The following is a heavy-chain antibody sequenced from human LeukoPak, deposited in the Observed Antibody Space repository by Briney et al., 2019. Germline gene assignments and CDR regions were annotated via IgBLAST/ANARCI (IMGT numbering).Heavy chain of an antibody. CDR1: GGSVSSGSYY. CDR3: ARNSGWYMYDY. J-gene: IGHJ4*02. Sequence: KPSETLSLTCTVSGGSVSSGSYYWSWIRQPPGKGLEWIGYIYYSGSTNYNPSLKSRVTISVDTSKNQFSLKLSSVTAADTAVYYCARNSGWYMYDYWGQGTLVTVSS. V-gene: IGHV4-61*01. D-gene: IGHD6-19*01. CDR2: IYYSGST.